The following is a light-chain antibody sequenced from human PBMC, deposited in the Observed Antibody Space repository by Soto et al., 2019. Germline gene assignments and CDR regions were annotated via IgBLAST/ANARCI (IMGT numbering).Light chain of an antibody. CDR3: QQYYTTPRT. CDR2: WAS. V-gene: IGKV4-1*01. J-gene: IGKJ1*01. Sequence: DIVMTQSPDSLAVSLGERATINCKSSQSVLYSSNNKNYLAWYQHKSGQPPKLLISWASTRESGVPDRFSGSGSGTDFTLTISSLQADDVAVYYCQQYYTTPRTFGQGTKVEIK. CDR1: QSVLYSSNNKNY.